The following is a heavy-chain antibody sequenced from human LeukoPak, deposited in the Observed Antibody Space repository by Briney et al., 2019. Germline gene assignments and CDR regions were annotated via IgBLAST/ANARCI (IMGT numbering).Heavy chain of an antibody. Sequence: SETLSLTCTVSGGSISSGSYYWSWIRQPAGKGLEWIGRIYTSGSTNYNTSLKSRVTISVDTPKNQFSLKLSSVTAADTAVYYCARAPLYYYYMDVWGKGTTVTVSS. CDR3: ARAPLYYYYMDV. J-gene: IGHJ6*03. V-gene: IGHV4-61*02. CDR2: IYTSGST. CDR1: GGSISSGSYY.